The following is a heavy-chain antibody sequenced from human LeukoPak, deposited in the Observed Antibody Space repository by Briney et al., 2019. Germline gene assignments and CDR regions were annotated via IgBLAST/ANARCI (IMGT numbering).Heavy chain of an antibody. D-gene: IGHD5-12*01. CDR2: INSAGNTT. V-gene: IGHV3-74*01. J-gene: IGHJ4*02. CDR1: GFTFSGYW. Sequence: GGSLRLSCAASGFTFSGYWMHWVRQAPGKGLVWVSRINSAGNTTNYADSVKGRFTISRDNAKNTLYLQMNSLRAEDTAVYYCARDDHSGYDSSDYWGQGTLVTVSS. CDR3: ARDDHSGYDSSDY.